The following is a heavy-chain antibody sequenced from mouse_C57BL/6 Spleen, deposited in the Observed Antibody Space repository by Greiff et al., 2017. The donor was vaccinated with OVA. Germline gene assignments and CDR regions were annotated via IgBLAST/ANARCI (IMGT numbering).Heavy chain of an antibody. V-gene: IGHV14-4*01. CDR1: GFNIQDDY. D-gene: IGHD1-1*01. Sequence: EVKLMESGAELVRPGASVKLSCTASGFNIQDDYMHWVKQRPEQGLEWIGWIDPENGDTEYASKFQGKATITADTSSNTAYLPLSSLTSEDTAVYYCTTDYYGSSWFAYWGQGTLVTVSA. CDR3: TTDYYGSSWFAY. CDR2: IDPENGDT. J-gene: IGHJ3*01.